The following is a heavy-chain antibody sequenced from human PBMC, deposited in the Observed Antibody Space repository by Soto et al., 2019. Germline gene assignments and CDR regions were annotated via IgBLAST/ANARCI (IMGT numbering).Heavy chain of an antibody. CDR3: ASAACCGSGSCSDAFDN. CDR1: GYTFTNYA. CDR2: INAGNRNT. D-gene: IGHD2-15*01. J-gene: IGHJ3*02. V-gene: IGHV1-3*01. Sequence: QVSLVQSGAEVKKYGASVKVSCKASGYTFTNYAMHSVRQAPGQRLEWMGWINAGNRNTKYSQQFQGRVTITRVTSASTAYMEASSLPSEDTGVYYWASAACCGSGSCSDAFDNLCQETVVTVS.